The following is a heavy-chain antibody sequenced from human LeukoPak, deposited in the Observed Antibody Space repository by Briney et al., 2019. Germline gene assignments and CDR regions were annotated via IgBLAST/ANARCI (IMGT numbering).Heavy chain of an antibody. Sequence: ASVKVSCKVSGYTLTELSMHWVRQAPGKGLEWMGGFDPEDGETIYAQKFQGRVTITRDTSASTAYMELSSLRSEDMAVYYCARGVVAATPVDDYYYMDVWGKGTTVTVSS. CDR1: GYTLTELS. D-gene: IGHD2-15*01. CDR3: ARGVVAATPVDDYYYMDV. CDR2: FDPEDGET. V-gene: IGHV1-24*01. J-gene: IGHJ6*03.